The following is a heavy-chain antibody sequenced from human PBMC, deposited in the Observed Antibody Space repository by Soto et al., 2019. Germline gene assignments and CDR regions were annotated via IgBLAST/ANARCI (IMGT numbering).Heavy chain of an antibody. J-gene: IGHJ4*02. CDR3: ARDKGSGSYSR. D-gene: IGHD1-26*01. CDR2: ISDSGST. Sequence: SETLSLTCTVSGGSISSSYWSWIRQPPGKRLEWIGYISDSGSTHYNPSLKSRVTISVDTPKNQFSLKLTSVTAADTAVYYCARDKGSGSYSRWGQGTLVTVSS. CDR1: GGSISSSY. V-gene: IGHV4-59*01.